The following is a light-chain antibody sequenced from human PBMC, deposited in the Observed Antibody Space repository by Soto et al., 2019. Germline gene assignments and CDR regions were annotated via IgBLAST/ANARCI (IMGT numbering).Light chain of an antibody. CDR2: KAS. V-gene: IGKV1-5*03. Sequence: DIPITQSPSTLSASVGDRVTITCRASQSISSWLAWYQQKPGKAPKLLIYKASSLESGVPSRFSGSGSGTEFTLTISSLQPDDFATYYCQQYNSYPWTFGQGSNADIK. CDR3: QQYNSYPWT. J-gene: IGKJ1*01. CDR1: QSISSW.